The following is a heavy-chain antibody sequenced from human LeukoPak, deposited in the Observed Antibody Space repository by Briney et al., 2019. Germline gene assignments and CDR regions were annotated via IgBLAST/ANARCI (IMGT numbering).Heavy chain of an antibody. CDR1: GGSISSYY. CDR2: IYYSGST. V-gene: IGHV4-59*01. Sequence: SETLSLTCTVSGGSISSYYRSWIRQPPGKGLEWIGYIYYSGSTNYNPSLKSRVTISVDTSKNQFSLKLSSVTAADTAVYYCARDPYGWLSAFDIWGQGTMVTVSS. D-gene: IGHD6-19*01. J-gene: IGHJ3*02. CDR3: ARDPYGWLSAFDI.